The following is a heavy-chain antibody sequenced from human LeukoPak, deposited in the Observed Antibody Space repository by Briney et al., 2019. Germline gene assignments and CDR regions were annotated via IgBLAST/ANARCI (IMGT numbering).Heavy chain of an antibody. CDR2: ISASGSTT. D-gene: IGHD6-19*01. CDR3: AKARTPYNSGFDY. V-gene: IGHV3-23*01. Sequence: PGGSLRLSCAASGFTFTDYAMGCVRQAPGQGLEWASTISASGSTTYYADSVRGRFTISRDNSKNTLSLQMSSLRAEDTAVYYCAKARTPYNSGFDYWGQGTLVAVSS. J-gene: IGHJ4*02. CDR1: GFTFTDYA.